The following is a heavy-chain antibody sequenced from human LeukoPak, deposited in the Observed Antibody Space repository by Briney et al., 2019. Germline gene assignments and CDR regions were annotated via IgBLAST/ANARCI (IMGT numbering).Heavy chain of an antibody. CDR1: GFTFDDYG. CDR2: TNWNGRST. J-gene: IGHJ6*03. CDR3: ARSGVDYGDYYYMDV. D-gene: IGHD4-17*01. V-gene: IGHV3-20*04. Sequence: PGGSLRLSCAASGFTFDDYGMSWVRQAPGEGLEWVSGTNWNGRSTGYADSVKGRFTISRDNAKNSLYLQMNSLRAEDTALYYCARSGVDYGDYYYMDVWGKGTTVTVSS.